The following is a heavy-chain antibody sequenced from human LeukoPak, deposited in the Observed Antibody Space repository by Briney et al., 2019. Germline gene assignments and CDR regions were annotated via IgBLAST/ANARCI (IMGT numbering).Heavy chain of an antibody. CDR3: ARVRDNACDY. Sequence: ASVTVSCKTSGYMVIDYYMHWVRQAAGQGLEWMGWLRGDTGDTDSPQKYKGRVTMTRDTATNTAYMQLSRLTYDDTAIYFCARVRDNACDYWGQGTLVTVSS. D-gene: IGHD1-1*01. J-gene: IGHJ4*02. V-gene: IGHV1-2*02. CDR1: GYMVIDYY. CDR2: LRGDTGDT.